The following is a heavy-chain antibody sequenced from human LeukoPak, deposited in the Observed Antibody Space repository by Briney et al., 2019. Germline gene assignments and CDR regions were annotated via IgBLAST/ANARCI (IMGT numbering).Heavy chain of an antibody. CDR3: ARGPPYPIYGDYLIYYFDY. D-gene: IGHD4-17*01. Sequence: SETLSLTCTVSGGSISSYYWSWIRQPAGKGLEWIGRIYTSGSTNYNPPLKSRVTMSVDTSKNQFSLKLSSVTAADTAVYYWARGPPYPIYGDYLIYYFDYWGQGTLVTVSS. CDR1: GGSISSYY. V-gene: IGHV4-4*07. CDR2: IYTSGST. J-gene: IGHJ4*02.